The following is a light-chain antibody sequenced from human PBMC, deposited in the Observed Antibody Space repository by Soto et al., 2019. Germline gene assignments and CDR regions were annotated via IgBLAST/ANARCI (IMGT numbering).Light chain of an antibody. CDR3: QQYSSNSYT. J-gene: IGKJ2*01. Sequence: DIQMTQSPSTLSASVGDRVTITCRASQSISSHLAWYQQRPGKAPEVLIYDASTLESGVPSRFSGSGYGTKFTLTISSLQPDDFATYYCQQYSSNSYTFGQGTKLEIK. CDR2: DAS. V-gene: IGKV1-5*01. CDR1: QSISSH.